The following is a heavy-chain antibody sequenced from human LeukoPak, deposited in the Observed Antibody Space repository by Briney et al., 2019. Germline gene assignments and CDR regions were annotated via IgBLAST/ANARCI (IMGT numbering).Heavy chain of an antibody. Sequence: GGSPRLSCAASGFTFSSYEMNWVRQAPGKGLEWVSYISSSGSTIYYADSVKGRFTISRDNAKNSLYLQMNSLRAEDTAVYYCAELGITMIGGVWGKGTTVTVSS. D-gene: IGHD3-10*02. J-gene: IGHJ6*04. CDR3: AELGITMIGGV. CDR1: GFTFSSYE. V-gene: IGHV3-48*03. CDR2: ISSSGSTI.